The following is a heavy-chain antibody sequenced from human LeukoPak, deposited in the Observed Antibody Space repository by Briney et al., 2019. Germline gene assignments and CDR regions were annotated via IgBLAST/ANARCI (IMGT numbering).Heavy chain of an antibody. CDR1: GGSIIGYY. CDR3: ARYANSPYYYYAMDV. V-gene: IGHV4-59*12. Sequence: SETLSLTCTVSGGSIIGYYLSWIRQPPGKGLEWIGSIYYSGRTNYNPSLKSRVTISVETSKNQFSLKLSSVTAADTAVYYCARYANSPYYYYAMDVWGQGTTVTVSS. D-gene: IGHD4/OR15-4a*01. CDR2: IYYSGRT. J-gene: IGHJ6*02.